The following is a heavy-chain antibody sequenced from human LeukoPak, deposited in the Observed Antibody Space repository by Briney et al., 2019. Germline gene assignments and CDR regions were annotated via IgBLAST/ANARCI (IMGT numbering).Heavy chain of an antibody. CDR2: ISGSGGST. CDR1: GFTFSSYA. V-gene: IGHV3-23*01. D-gene: IGHD2-15*01. Sequence: GGSLRLSCAASGFTFSSYAMSWVSQARGKGVEGVSAISGSGGSTYYADSVKGRFTISRDNSKNTLYLQMNSLRAEDTAVYYCAKAIQSYCSRGSCYGLDYWGQGTLVTVSS. CDR3: AKAIQSYCSRGSCYGLDY. J-gene: IGHJ4*02.